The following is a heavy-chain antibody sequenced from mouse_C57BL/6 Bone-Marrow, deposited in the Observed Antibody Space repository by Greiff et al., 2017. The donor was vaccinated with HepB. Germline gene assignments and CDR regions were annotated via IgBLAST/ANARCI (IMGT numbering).Heavy chain of an antibody. D-gene: IGHD1-1*02. CDR1: GFSLTSYG. Sequence: QVQLKESGPGLVQPSQSLSITCTVSGFSLTSYGVHWVRQSPGKGLEWLGVIWSGGSTDYNAAFISRLSISKDNSKSQVFFKMNSLQADDTARYYCARGWRLGYWGQGTTLTVSS. CDR2: IWSGGST. J-gene: IGHJ2*01. V-gene: IGHV2-2*01. CDR3: ARGWRLGY.